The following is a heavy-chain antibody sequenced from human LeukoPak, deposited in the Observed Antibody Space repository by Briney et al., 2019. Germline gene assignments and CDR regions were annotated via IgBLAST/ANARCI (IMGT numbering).Heavy chain of an antibody. CDR2: IKQDGSEK. J-gene: IGHJ4*02. V-gene: IGHV3-7*01. CDR3: TRDMQGSRLYSVGSQGD. D-gene: IGHD2-8*01. Sequence: ETLSLTCTVSGGSISSYYWSWIRQPPGKGLEWVANIKQDGSEKYYVDSVRGRFTISRDNAKSSLYLQMNYLRADDSAMYYCTRDMQGSRLYSVGSQGDWGQGTLVTVSS. CDR1: GGSISSYY.